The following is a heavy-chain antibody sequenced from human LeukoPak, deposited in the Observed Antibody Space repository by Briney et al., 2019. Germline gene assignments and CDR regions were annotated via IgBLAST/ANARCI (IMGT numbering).Heavy chain of an antibody. CDR3: ARVDWELLDGDFDY. V-gene: IGHV3-48*04. CDR2: ISSSRTTI. J-gene: IGHJ4*02. D-gene: IGHD1-26*01. CDR1: GFTFSSYS. Sequence: HAGGSLRLSCAASGFTFSSYSMTWLRQAPGKGLEWVAYISSSRTTIYYAESVKGRFTVSRDHAKNSLHLQMNSLRGEDTAVYYCARVDWELLDGDFDYWGQGTLVTVSA.